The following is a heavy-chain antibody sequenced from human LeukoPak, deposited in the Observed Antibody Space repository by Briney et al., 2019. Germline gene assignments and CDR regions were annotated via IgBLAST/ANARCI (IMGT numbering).Heavy chain of an antibody. V-gene: IGHV3-30*18. CDR3: AKDLEPSLKSYYYYYHCLDV. J-gene: IGHJ6*02. CDR2: MSYDGSHI. Sequence: GRSLRLSCAASGFTFNTYAMHWVRQAPGRGLEWLALMSYDGSHIYYADSGRGRFTISRDNSKSALYLQMTHLRTEDTAVYYCAKDLEPSLKSYYYYYHCLDVWGQGTTVTVSS. CDR1: GFTFNTYA. D-gene: IGHD1-1*01.